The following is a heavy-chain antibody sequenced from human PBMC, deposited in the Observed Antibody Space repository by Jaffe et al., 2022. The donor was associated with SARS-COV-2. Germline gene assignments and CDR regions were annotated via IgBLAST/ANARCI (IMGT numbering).Heavy chain of an antibody. Sequence: EVQLVESGGGLVKPGGSLRLSCAASGFTFSSAWLHWVRQAPGKGLEWVGRIKRNADGGTTDHAAPVKGRFTISRDDSKNTLYLQMNSLKSEDTAVYYCTTDGAMQPWDVFAIWGQGTMVTVSS. J-gene: IGHJ3*02. CDR1: GFTFSSAW. D-gene: IGHD3-16*01. CDR2: IKRNADGGTT. V-gene: IGHV3-15*01. CDR3: TTDGAMQPWDVFAI.